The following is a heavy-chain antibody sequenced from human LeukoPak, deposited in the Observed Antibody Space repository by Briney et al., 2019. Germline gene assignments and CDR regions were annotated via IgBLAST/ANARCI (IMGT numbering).Heavy chain of an antibody. D-gene: IGHD5-18*01. CDR1: SYSISSGYY. CDR3: AGYSYGYVDY. Sequence: SETLSLTCTVSSYSISSGYYWGWIRQPPGKGLEWIGSIYYSGSTYYNPSLKSRVTISVDTSKNQFSLKLSSVTAADTAVYYCAGYSYGYVDYWGQGTLVTVSS. J-gene: IGHJ4*02. V-gene: IGHV4-38-2*02. CDR2: IYYSGST.